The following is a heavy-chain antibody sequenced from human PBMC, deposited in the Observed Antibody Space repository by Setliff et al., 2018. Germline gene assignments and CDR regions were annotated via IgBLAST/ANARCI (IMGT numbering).Heavy chain of an antibody. Sequence: PSETLSLTCTVSGGSISSYYWSWIGQPAGKGLEWIGHIYIGGSANYNPSLKSRVTMSIDTSKDQFSLKLNSVTAADMAVYYCAREQWLDPPGYYYMDVWAKGTTVTVSS. V-gene: IGHV4-4*07. CDR1: GGSISSYY. D-gene: IGHD6-19*01. CDR3: AREQWLDPPGYYYMDV. CDR2: IYIGGSA. J-gene: IGHJ6*03.